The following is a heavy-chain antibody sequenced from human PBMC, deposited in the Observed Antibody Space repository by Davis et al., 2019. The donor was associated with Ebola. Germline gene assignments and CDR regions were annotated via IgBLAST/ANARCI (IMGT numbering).Heavy chain of an antibody. V-gene: IGHV4-39*01. J-gene: IGHJ3*02. CDR3: VRPYGSIGATFDI. Sequence: SDPLSPPLTVPGGSIPDSSSPWACIRQPPGKGREWIASISDSGNTSYNPSLKSRIAISLDTSRNQFSLNLSSVTAADTAVYYCVRPYGSIGATFDIWGQGTMVTVSS. CDR1: GGSIPDSSSP. CDR2: ISDSGNT. D-gene: IGHD3-10*01.